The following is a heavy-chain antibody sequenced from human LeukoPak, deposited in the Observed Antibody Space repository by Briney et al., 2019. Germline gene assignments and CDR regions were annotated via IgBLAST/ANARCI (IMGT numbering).Heavy chain of an antibody. D-gene: IGHD3-10*01. CDR3: ARDHGSGSYLDY. V-gene: IGHV4-38-2*02. CDR2: FYHSGST. CDR1: GYSISSGYC. J-gene: IGHJ4*02. Sequence: PSETLSLTCAVSGYSISSGYCWGWIRQPPGKGLEWIGSFYHSGSTYYNPSLKSRVTISVDTSKNHFSLRLSSVTAADTAVYYCARDHGSGSYLDYWGQGTLVTVSS.